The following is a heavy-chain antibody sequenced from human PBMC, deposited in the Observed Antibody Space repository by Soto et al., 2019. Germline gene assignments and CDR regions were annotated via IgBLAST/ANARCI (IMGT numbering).Heavy chain of an antibody. CDR3: SKATYHFYGEHYYYMDV. V-gene: IGHV3-9*01. J-gene: IGHJ6*03. Sequence: PGGSLRLSCAASGFTFDDYAMHWVRQAPGKGLEWVSGISWNSGSIGYADSVKGRFTISRDNSKNSLYLQMNSLRAEDTAVYYCSKATYHFYGEHYYYMDVWGKGTTVTVSS. CDR1: GFTFDDYA. D-gene: IGHD4-17*01. CDR2: ISWNSGSI.